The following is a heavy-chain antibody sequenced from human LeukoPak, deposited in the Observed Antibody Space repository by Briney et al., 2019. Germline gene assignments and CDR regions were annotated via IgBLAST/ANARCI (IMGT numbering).Heavy chain of an antibody. CDR3: ARGCYYERSGYCPFDY. J-gene: IGHJ4*02. CDR2: IYSGGGT. D-gene: IGHD3-22*01. CDR1: GFIVSNNY. Sequence: PGGSLRLSCAASGFIVSNNYMNWVRQAPGKGLEWVSIIYSGGGTYYADSVKGRFTISRDNFKNTLYLQMNSLRADDTAVYYCARGCYYERSGYCPFDYWGPGTLVTVSS. V-gene: IGHV3-53*01.